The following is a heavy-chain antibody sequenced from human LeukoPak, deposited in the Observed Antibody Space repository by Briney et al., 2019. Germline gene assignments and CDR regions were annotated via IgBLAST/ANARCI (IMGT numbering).Heavy chain of an antibody. D-gene: IGHD6-19*01. CDR3: ARVSPGIAVAGTVDY. CDR2: IYYSGST. Sequence: SETLSLTCTVSGGSISSYYWSWIRQPPGKGLEWIGYIYYSGSTNYNPSLKSRVTISEDTSKNQFSLKLSSVTAADTAVYYCARVSPGIAVAGTVDYWGQGTLVTVSS. J-gene: IGHJ4*02. V-gene: IGHV4-59*01. CDR1: GGSISSYY.